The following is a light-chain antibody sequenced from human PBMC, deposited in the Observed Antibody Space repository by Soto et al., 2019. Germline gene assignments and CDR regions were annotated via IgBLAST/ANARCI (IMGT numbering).Light chain of an antibody. J-gene: IGKJ5*01. V-gene: IGKV3-15*01. CDR3: QKYNNWPIT. CDR1: QSVSSN. Sequence: EIVMTQSPAALSVSPGERATLSCRASQSVSSNLSWYQQKPGQAPRLLIYGASTRATGIPARFSGSGSGTEFTLTISSLQSEDFAVYYCQKYNNWPITFGQGRRLEI. CDR2: GAS.